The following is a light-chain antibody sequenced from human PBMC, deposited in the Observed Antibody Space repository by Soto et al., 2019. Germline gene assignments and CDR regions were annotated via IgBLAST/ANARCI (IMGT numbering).Light chain of an antibody. CDR2: WAS. J-gene: IGKJ1*01. V-gene: IGKV4-1*01. Sequence: EIVLTQSPATLSLSPGERATLSCRASQSISSYLAWYRQKPGQPPKLLIYWASSRESGVPDRLSGSGSETDFTLTISSLQAEDVAVYYCQQYYSIPWTFGQGTKVEIK. CDR1: QSISSY. CDR3: QQYYSIPWT.